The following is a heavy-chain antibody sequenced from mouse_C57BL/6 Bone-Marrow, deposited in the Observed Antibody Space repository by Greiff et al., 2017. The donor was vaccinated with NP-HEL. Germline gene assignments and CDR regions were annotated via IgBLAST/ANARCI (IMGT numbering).Heavy chain of an antibody. D-gene: IGHD2-4*01. Sequence: QVQLQQPGAELVKPGASVKMSCKASGYTFTSYWMHWVKQRPGQGLEWIGKIDPSSGGTTYNEKFKGKATLTVDKSSSTAYMQLMRLTSEDSAVFDCASDDDGSGYLDFWGQGTTLTVTA. V-gene: IGHV1-62-3*01. J-gene: IGHJ2*01. CDR3: ASDDDGSGYLDF. CDR2: IDPSSGGT. CDR1: GYTFTSYW.